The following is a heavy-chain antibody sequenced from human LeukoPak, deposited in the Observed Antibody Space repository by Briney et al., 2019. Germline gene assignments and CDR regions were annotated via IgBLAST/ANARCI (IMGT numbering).Heavy chain of an antibody. V-gene: IGHV4-59*01. D-gene: IGHD3-16*01. Sequence: SETLSLTCSVSGGSISSNYWSWIRQPPGKGLEWIGYIYYTGSTKYNPSLKSRVTISVDTSKNQFSLKLSSVTAADTAIYYCARLRNYGNSPNRFDPWGQGTLVTVSS. CDR3: ARLRNYGNSPNRFDP. CDR1: GGSISSNY. J-gene: IGHJ5*02. CDR2: IYYTGST.